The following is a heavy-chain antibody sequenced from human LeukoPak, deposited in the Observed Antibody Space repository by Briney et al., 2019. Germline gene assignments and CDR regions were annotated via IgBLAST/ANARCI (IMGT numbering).Heavy chain of an antibody. CDR3: ARTYDYIWGSFRSHSFDS. D-gene: IGHD3-16*02. J-gene: IGHJ4*02. Sequence: SSETLSLTCTVSGGSISSSSYYWGWIRQPPGKGLEWIGSLYYSGSAYYNPSLKSRVTISVDASKNQFSLKLSSVTAADTGVYYCARTYDYIWGSFRSHSFDSWGQGTLVTVSS. V-gene: IGHV4-39*01. CDR2: LYYSGSA. CDR1: GGSISSSSYY.